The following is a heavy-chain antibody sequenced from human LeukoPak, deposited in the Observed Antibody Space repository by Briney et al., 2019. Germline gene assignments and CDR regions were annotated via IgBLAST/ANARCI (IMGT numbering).Heavy chain of an antibody. CDR2: VSTNGDVT. Sequence: GGSLRLYCVASGLTFNSHSMSWVRQAPGMGLEWVSVVSTNGDVTFYADSVKGRFTISRDNSKNTLFLQMNSLRAEDTAVYYCAKLSLSGRSQSADYWGQGTLVTVSS. J-gene: IGHJ4*02. CDR1: GLTFNSHS. V-gene: IGHV3-23*01. CDR3: AKLSLSGRSQSADY. D-gene: IGHD3-10*01.